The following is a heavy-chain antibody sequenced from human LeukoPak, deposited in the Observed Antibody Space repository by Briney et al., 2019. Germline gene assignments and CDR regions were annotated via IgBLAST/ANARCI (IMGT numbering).Heavy chain of an antibody. CDR3: ARDYDKAFDY. CDR1: GASISTYH. D-gene: IGHD3-9*01. V-gene: IGHV4-4*07. CDR2: IYSSGST. Sequence: SETLSLTCTVSGASISTYHWSWIRQPAGKGLEWIGRIYSSGSTNYNPSLKSRVTMSVDTSRNQFSLKLSSGTAADTAVYYCARDYDKAFDYWGQGTLVIVSS. J-gene: IGHJ4*02.